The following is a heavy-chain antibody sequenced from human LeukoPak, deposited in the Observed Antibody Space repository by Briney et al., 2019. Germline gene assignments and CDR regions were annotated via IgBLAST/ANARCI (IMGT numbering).Heavy chain of an antibody. V-gene: IGHV3-11*04. J-gene: IGHJ4*02. Sequence: GGSLRLSCAVSGFTFSDYYMSWIRQAPGMGLEWVSYISSSGTTKYYADSVKDRFTIFRDNAKNSLYLQMNSLRAEDTVVYYCARVQGGTYSNWDYWGQGTLVTVSS. CDR2: ISSSGTTK. CDR3: ARVQGGTYSNWDY. CDR1: GFTFSDYY. D-gene: IGHD1-26*01.